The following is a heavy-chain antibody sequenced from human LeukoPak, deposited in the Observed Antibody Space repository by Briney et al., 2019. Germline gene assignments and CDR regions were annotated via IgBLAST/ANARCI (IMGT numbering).Heavy chain of an antibody. Sequence: ASVKVSCKASGYTFTGYYMHWVRQAPGQGLEWMGWINPNSGGTNYAQKFQGWVTMTRDTSISTAYMELSRLRSDDTAVYYCARDGGYCSCTSCSEYFDYWGQGTLVTVSS. CDR2: INPNSGGT. CDR1: GYTFTGYY. V-gene: IGHV1-2*04. J-gene: IGHJ4*02. CDR3: ARDGGYCSCTSCSEYFDY. D-gene: IGHD2-2*01.